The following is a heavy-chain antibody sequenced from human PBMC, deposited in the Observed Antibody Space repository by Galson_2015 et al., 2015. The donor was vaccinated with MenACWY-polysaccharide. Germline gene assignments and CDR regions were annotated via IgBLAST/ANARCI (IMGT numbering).Heavy chain of an antibody. CDR1: GGSVKNRY. CDR3: ARAWSGGYYSDY. V-gene: IGHV4-59*02. D-gene: IGHD3-3*01. CDR2: IFYTGST. J-gene: IGHJ4*02. Sequence: ETLSLTCSLSGGSVKNRYWSWFRQPPGKGLEWIGYIFYTGSTTYNPSLKSRVTISIGASESHFSLNLTSVTAADTAVYYCARAWSGGYYSDYWGQGIPVTISS.